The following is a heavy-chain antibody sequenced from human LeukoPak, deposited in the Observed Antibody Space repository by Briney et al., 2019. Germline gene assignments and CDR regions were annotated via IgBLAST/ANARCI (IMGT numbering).Heavy chain of an antibody. CDR1: GGSISSYY. CDR2: IYYSGST. D-gene: IGHD1-26*01. CDR3: ARLRAVGATESYYYYYYGMDV. J-gene: IGHJ6*02. Sequence: PSETLSLTCTVSGGSISSYYWSWIRQPPGKGLEWIGYIYYSGSTNYNPFLKSRVTISVDTSKNQFSLKLSSVTAADTAVYYCARLRAVGATESYYYYYYGMDVWGQGTTVTVSS. V-gene: IGHV4-59*08.